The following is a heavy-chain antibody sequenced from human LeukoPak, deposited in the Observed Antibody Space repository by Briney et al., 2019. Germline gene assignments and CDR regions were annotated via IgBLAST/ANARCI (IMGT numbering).Heavy chain of an antibody. CDR1: RFTFSSYG. Sequence: GGSLRLSCSASRFTFSSYGMHWVRQAPGKGLEWVSFIRSDGSIKYYADSVKGRFTISRDNSKNTLYLQMNSLRAEDTAVYYCTKDRPEAYFDYWGQGTLVTVSS. CDR2: IRSDGSIK. CDR3: TKDRPEAYFDY. V-gene: IGHV3-30*02. D-gene: IGHD2-2*01. J-gene: IGHJ4*02.